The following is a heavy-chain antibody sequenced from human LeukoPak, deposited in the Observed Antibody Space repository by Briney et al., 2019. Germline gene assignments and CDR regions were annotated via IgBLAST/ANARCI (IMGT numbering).Heavy chain of an antibody. CDR1: GYTFTSYG. J-gene: IGHJ6*03. D-gene: IGHD3-3*01. V-gene: IGHV1-18*01. Sequence: GASVKVSCKASGYTFTSYGISWVRQAPGQGLEWMGWISAYNGNTNYAQKLQGRVTMTADTSTSTAYMELRSLRSDDTAVYYCARDGYYDFWSGYSGYYMDVRGKGTTVTVSS. CDR2: ISAYNGNT. CDR3: ARDGYYDFWSGYSGYYMDV.